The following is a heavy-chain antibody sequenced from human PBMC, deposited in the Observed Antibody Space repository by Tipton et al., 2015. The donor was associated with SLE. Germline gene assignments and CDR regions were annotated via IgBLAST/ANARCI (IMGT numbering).Heavy chain of an antibody. CDR3: TRDGSGRSRYYYGMDV. CDR1: GGSFSGYY. Sequence: TLSLTCAVYGGSFSGYYWSWVRQHPGKGLEWIGYIYYIGSTYYNPSLKSRVTISVDTSKNQFSLKLSSVTAADTAVYYCTRDGSGRSRYYYGMDVWGQGTTVTVSS. CDR2: IYYIGST. V-gene: IGHV4-31*11. J-gene: IGHJ6*02. D-gene: IGHD3-10*01.